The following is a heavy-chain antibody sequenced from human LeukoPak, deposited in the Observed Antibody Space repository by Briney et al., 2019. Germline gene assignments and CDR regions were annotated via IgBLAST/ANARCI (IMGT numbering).Heavy chain of an antibody. J-gene: IGHJ4*02. CDR3: ARGGYSGYDWDVYFDY. Sequence: PSETLSLTCTVSGGSISSGGYYWSWIRQHPGKGLEWIGYIYYSGSTYYNPSLKSRVTISVDTSKNQFSLKLSSVTAADTAVYYCARGGYSGYDWDVYFDYWGQGTLVTVSS. CDR2: IYYSGST. D-gene: IGHD5-12*01. CDR1: GGSISSGGYY. V-gene: IGHV4-31*03.